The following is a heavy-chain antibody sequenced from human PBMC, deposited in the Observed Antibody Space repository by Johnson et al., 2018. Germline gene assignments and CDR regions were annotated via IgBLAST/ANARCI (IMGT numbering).Heavy chain of an antibody. CDR3: AADSTVVTAIPGMDV. V-gene: IGHV1-58*01. CDR1: GFTFTRSA. J-gene: IGHJ6*02. Sequence: QLVQSGPEVKKPGTSLKVSCKASGFTFTRSAVQWVRQARGQRLEWIGWIVVATGNTNFAQEFQERVTIARDMSTSTAFMELSSLRSGDTAVYYCAADSTVVTAIPGMDVWGQWTTVTVSS. D-gene: IGHD2-21*02. CDR2: IVVATGNT.